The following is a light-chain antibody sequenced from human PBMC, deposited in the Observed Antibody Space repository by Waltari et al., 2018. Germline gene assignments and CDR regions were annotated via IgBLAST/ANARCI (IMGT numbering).Light chain of an antibody. CDR1: QSVSSY. CDR3: QQRSNWPPVVT. CDR2: DAS. J-gene: IGKJ4*01. Sequence: EIVLTQSPATLSLSPGERATLSCRASQSVSSYLAWYQQKPGQAPRLLIYDASNRATGSPARFSGSGSGTDFTLTIISLEPEDFAVYYCQQRSNWPPVVTFGGGTKVEIK. V-gene: IGKV3-11*01.